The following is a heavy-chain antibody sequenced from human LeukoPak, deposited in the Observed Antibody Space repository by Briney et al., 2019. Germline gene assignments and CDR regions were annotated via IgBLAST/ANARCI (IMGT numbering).Heavy chain of an antibody. CDR3: AKDWDDISAGDY. D-gene: IGHD3-9*01. V-gene: IGHV3-30*18. Sequence: PGRSLRLSCAASGFTFSSYGMHWVRQAPGKGLEWVAVISYDGSNKYYADSVKGRFTISRDNSKNTLYLQMNSLRAEDMAVYYCAKDWDDISAGDYWGQGTLVTVSS. J-gene: IGHJ4*02. CDR1: GFTFSSYG. CDR2: ISYDGSNK.